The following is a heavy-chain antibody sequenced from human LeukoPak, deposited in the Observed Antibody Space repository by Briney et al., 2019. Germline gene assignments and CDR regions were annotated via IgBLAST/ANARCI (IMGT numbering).Heavy chain of an antibody. CDR2: IKQDGSEK. D-gene: IGHD1-26*01. J-gene: IGHJ4*02. V-gene: IGHV3-7*01. Sequence: GGSLRLSCAASGFTFSSYWVSWVRQAPGKGLEWVANIKQDGSEKYYVDSVKARFTISRDNAKNSLYLQMNSLRAEDTAVYYCARVSMGATTDYWGQGTLVTVSS. CDR1: GFTFSSYW. CDR3: ARVSMGATTDY.